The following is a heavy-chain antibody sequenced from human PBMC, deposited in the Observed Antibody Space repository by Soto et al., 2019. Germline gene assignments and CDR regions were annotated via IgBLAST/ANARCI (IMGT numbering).Heavy chain of an antibody. CDR2: VYYSGSA. Sequence: SETLSLSCTVSGGSISSISYDWGWFRQPPGKGLEWIGGVYYSGSAYDNPSLKSRGTISGDTSKTHFSLKLSSLTAADTAVYDCARQYGSGSYGYYYYGMDIWGQGTTFT. J-gene: IGHJ6*02. CDR1: GGSISSISYD. D-gene: IGHD3-10*01. CDR3: ARQYGSGSYGYYYYGMDI. V-gene: IGHV4-39*01.